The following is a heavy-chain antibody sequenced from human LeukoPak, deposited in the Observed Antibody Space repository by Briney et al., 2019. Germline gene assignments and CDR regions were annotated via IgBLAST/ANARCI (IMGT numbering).Heavy chain of an antibody. J-gene: IGHJ4*02. D-gene: IGHD4-17*01. Sequence: PGGSLRLSCAASGFILSSYWMHWVRQDPGKGLVWVSCINSAGSSTNYADSVKGRFTISRDNAKNTLFLQMNSLRDEDTAVYYCAKDLNYGDLFDSWGQGTLVTVSS. CDR3: AKDLNYGDLFDS. CDR2: INSAGSST. V-gene: IGHV3-74*01. CDR1: GFILSSYW.